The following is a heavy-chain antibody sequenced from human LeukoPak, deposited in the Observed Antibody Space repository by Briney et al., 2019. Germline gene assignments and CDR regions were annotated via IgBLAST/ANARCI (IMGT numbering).Heavy chain of an antibody. CDR3: AKVTEWDLPGY. CDR1: GFTFSSYD. J-gene: IGHJ4*02. Sequence: QPGGSLRLSCAAPGFTFSSYDMHWVRQAPGKGLEWVAVISYDGSNKYYADSVKGRFTISRDNTKITQYLQMNSRRDEDTAVYYCAKVTEWDLPGYWGQGTPGTVSS. V-gene: IGHV3-30*18. D-gene: IGHD1-26*01. CDR2: ISYDGSNK.